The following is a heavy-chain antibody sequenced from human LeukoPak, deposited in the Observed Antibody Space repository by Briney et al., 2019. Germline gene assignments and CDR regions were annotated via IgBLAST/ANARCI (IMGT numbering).Heavy chain of an antibody. D-gene: IGHD2-15*01. J-gene: IGHJ6*03. CDR3: ASGVSRNTPKGNYYYYYMDV. Sequence: SQTLSLTCTVSGGSISSGGYYWSWIRQPPGKGLEWIGYIYHSGSTYYNPSLKSRVTISVDRSKNQFSLKLSSVTAADTAVYYCASGVSRNTPKGNYYYYYMDVWGKGTTVTVSS. CDR1: GGSISSGGYY. CDR2: IYHSGST. V-gene: IGHV4-30-2*01.